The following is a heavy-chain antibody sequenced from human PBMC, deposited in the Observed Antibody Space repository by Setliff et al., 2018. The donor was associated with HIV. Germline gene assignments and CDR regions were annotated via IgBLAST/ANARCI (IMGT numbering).Heavy chain of an antibody. CDR3: ARATVTVDFYYYGLDV. Sequence: PSETLSLTCAVYGGSFSDYYWSWIRQPPGKGLEWIGEINHSGSTNYNPSLKSRVTISVDTSKNQFSLKLSSATAADTAVYYCARATVTVDFYYYGLDVWGQGTTVTVS. D-gene: IGHD4-17*01. J-gene: IGHJ6*02. CDR1: GGSFSDYY. V-gene: IGHV4-34*01. CDR2: INHSGST.